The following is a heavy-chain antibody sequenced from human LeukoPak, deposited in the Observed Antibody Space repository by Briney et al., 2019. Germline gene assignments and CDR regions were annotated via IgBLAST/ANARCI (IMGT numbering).Heavy chain of an antibody. J-gene: IGHJ4*02. V-gene: IGHV4-39*01. Sequence: XXIGSIYYSGSTYYNPSLKSRVTISVDTSKNQFSLKLSSVTAADTAVYYCARRRMAAADYFDYWGQGTLVTVSS. CDR3: ARRRMAAADYFDY. D-gene: IGHD6-13*01. CDR2: IYYSGST.